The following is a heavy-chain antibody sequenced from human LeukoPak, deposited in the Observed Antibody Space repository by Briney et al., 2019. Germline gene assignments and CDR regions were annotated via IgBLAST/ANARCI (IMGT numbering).Heavy chain of an antibody. CDR1: GYTLTSYY. Sequence: GASVKVSCKVSGYTLTSYYMHWVRQPPGQGLEWMGIINPSGGSTSSAQKFQGRVTMTGDTSTSTVYMELSSLRSEDTAVYYWAREWVSGYYYGMDVWGQGTTVTVSS. CDR2: INPSGGST. CDR3: AREWVSGYYYGMDV. D-gene: IGHD1-26*01. V-gene: IGHV1-46*01. J-gene: IGHJ6*02.